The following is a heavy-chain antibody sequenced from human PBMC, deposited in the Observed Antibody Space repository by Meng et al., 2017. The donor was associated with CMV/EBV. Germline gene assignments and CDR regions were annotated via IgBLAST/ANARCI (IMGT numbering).Heavy chain of an antibody. J-gene: IGHJ4*02. Sequence: SVKVSCKASGGTFSSYAISWVRQAPGQGLEWMGGIIPIFGTANYAQKFQGRVTITADKSTSTAYMELSSLRSEDTAVYYCARGYSCSSTSCYTFVSNWGQGTLVTVSS. CDR2: IIPIFGTA. D-gene: IGHD2-2*02. CDR1: GGTFSSYA. V-gene: IGHV1-69*06. CDR3: ARGYSCSSTSCYTFVSN.